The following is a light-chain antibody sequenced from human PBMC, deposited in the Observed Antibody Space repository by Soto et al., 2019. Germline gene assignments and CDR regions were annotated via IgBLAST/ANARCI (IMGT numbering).Light chain of an antibody. CDR2: DAS. V-gene: IGKV3-11*01. CDR3: QQRSNWIT. J-gene: IGKJ5*01. CDR1: QSVSSY. Sequence: EIVLTQSPATLSLSPGERATLSCRVSQSVSSYLAWYQQKPGQAPRLLIYDASNRATGIPARFSGSGSGTDFTLTISSLEPEDFAVYHCQQRSNWITFGQGTRLEIK.